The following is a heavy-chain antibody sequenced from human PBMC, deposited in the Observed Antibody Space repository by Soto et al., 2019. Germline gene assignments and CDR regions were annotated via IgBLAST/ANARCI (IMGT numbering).Heavy chain of an antibody. J-gene: IGHJ4*02. CDR1: GVTFRSYA. D-gene: IGHD3-22*01. CDR2: ISYDGSNK. Sequence: PGGSLRLSCAASGVTFRSYAMHGVRQAPGKGLEWVAVISYDGSNKYYADSVKGRFTISRDNSKNTLYLQMTSLRAEDTAVYYCARHLLTMIVVVPFAYWGQGTLVPVSS. CDR3: ARHLLTMIVVVPFAY. V-gene: IGHV3-30-3*01.